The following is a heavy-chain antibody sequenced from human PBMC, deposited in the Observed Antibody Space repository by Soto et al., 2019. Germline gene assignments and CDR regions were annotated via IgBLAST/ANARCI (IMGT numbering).Heavy chain of an antibody. CDR2: INGVNGDT. Sequence: ASVKVSCKASGYTFTSYLMHWLRQAPGQRLEWMGWINGVNGDTKYSQKFQGRVTITRDTSASTAHMEVSSLRSEDTAVYYCARDLGTDIVATVAGYWGQGTLVTVSS. V-gene: IGHV1-3*01. CDR1: GYTFTSYL. J-gene: IGHJ4*02. CDR3: ARDLGTDIVATVAGY. D-gene: IGHD5-12*01.